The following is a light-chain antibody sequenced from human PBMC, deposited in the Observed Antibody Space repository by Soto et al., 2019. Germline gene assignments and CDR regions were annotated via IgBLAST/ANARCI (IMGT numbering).Light chain of an antibody. Sequence: QSVLTQPASVSGSPGQSITISRTGTSSDVGSYNLVSWYQQHPGKAPKLMIYEGSKRPSGVSNRFSGSKSGNTASLTISGLQAEDEADYYCCSYAGSSTPVFGGGTQLTVL. V-gene: IGLV2-23*01. CDR3: CSYAGSSTPV. J-gene: IGLJ7*01. CDR2: EGS. CDR1: SSDVGSYNL.